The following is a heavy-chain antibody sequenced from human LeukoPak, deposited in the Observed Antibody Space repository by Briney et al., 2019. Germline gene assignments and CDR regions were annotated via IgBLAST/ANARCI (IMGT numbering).Heavy chain of an antibody. CDR1: GFTVSSNY. CDR3: ARVVSGWPNYYFDY. V-gene: IGHV3-53*01. J-gene: IGHJ4*02. D-gene: IGHD6-19*01. Sequence: GGSLRLSCAASGFTVSSNYMSWVRQAPGKGLEWVSVIYSGGSTYYADSVKGRFTISRDNSKNTLYLQMNSLRAEDTAVYYCARVVSGWPNYYFDYWGQGTLATVSS. CDR2: IYSGGST.